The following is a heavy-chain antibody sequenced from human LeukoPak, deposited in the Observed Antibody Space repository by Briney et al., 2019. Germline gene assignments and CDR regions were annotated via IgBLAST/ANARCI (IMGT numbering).Heavy chain of an antibody. CDR1: GGSISSYY. Sequence: PSETLSLTCTVSGGSISSYYWSWIRQPPGKGLEWIGYIYYSGSTNCNPSLKSRVTISVDTSKNQFSLKLSSVTAADTAVYYRARHIAVAGTINWFDPWGQGTLVTVSS. V-gene: IGHV4-59*01. D-gene: IGHD6-19*01. J-gene: IGHJ5*02. CDR3: ARHIAVAGTINWFDP. CDR2: IYYSGST.